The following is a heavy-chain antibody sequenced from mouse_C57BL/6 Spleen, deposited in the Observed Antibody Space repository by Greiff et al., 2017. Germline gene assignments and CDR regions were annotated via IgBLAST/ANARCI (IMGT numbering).Heavy chain of an antibody. CDR1: GFSLSTFGMG. V-gene: IGHV8-8*01. Sequence: VKLQESGPGILQPSQTLSLTCSFSGFSLSTFGMGVGWIRQPSGKGLEWLAHIWRDDDKYANPALKSRLTISKATSKHQVFLKLANVDPADTATYYCARIEDSNYGAMDYWGQGTSVTVSS. D-gene: IGHD2-5*01. J-gene: IGHJ4*01. CDR2: IWRDDDK. CDR3: ARIEDSNYGAMDY.